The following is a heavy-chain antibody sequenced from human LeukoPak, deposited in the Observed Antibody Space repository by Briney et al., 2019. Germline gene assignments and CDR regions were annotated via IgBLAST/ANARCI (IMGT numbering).Heavy chain of an antibody. D-gene: IGHD4-23*01. CDR3: ARTPGDNDGNALYFDY. CDR1: GYSFTSYW. CDR2: IYPGDSDT. J-gene: IGHJ4*02. Sequence: GESLKISCKGSGYSFTSYWIGWVRQMPGKGLEWMGFIYPGDSDTRYSPSFQGQVTFSADKSISTAYLQWSSLKASDTAMYYCARTPGDNDGNALYFDYWGQGTLVTVSS. V-gene: IGHV5-51*01.